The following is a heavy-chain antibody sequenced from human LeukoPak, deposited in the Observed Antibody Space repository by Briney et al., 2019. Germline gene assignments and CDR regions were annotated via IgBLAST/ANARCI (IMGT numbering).Heavy chain of an antibody. V-gene: IGHV4-38-2*01. CDR2: IYHSGST. CDR3: ARPNTYYYDSSGYYFSDAFDI. D-gene: IGHD3-22*01. Sequence: ASETLSLTCAVSGYSISSGYYWGWIRQPPGKGLEWIGSIYHSGSTYYNPSLKSRVTISVDTSNNQFSLKLSSVTAADTAVYYCARPNTYYYDSSGYYFSDAFDIWGQGTMVTVSS. J-gene: IGHJ3*02. CDR1: GYSISSGYY.